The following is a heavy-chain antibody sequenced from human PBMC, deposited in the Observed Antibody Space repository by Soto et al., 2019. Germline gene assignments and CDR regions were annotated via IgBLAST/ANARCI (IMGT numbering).Heavy chain of an antibody. CDR3: ARTSVSNYNWFDP. Sequence: QGQLVQSGAEVKKPGASVKVSCKASGYTFTDYDISWVRQAPGQGLEWMGWISVDNGNTKYVESLQGRVTTTTDTSSSTAYLEVRSLRSDDTAVYYCARTSVSNYNWFDPWGQGTLVAVSS. V-gene: IGHV1-18*01. J-gene: IGHJ5*02. CDR2: ISVDNGNT. D-gene: IGHD4-4*01. CDR1: GYTFTDYD.